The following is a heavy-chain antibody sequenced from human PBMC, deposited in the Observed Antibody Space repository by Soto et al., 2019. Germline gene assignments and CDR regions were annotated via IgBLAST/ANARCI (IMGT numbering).Heavy chain of an antibody. CDR2: IWYDGSNK. V-gene: IGHV3-33*01. CDR3: ARGSGYSGYDLAEADDLVTEKNNWFDP. D-gene: IGHD5-12*01. Sequence: GGSLRLSCAASGFTFSSYGMHWVRQAPGKGLEWVAVIWYDGSNKYYADSVKGRFTISRDNSKNTLYLQMNSLRAEDTAVYYCARGSGYSGYDLAEADDLVTEKNNWFDPWGQGTLVTVSS. CDR1: GFTFSSYG. J-gene: IGHJ5*02.